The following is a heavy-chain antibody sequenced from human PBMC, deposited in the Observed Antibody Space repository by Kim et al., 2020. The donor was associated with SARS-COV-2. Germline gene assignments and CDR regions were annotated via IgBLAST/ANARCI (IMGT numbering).Heavy chain of an antibody. J-gene: IGHJ6*03. V-gene: IGHV1-69*04. CDR1: GGTFSSYA. Sequence: SVKVSCKASGGTFSSYAISWVRQAPGQGLEWMGRIIPILGIANYAQKFQGRVTITADQSTSTAYMELSSLRSEDTAVYHCARFSREQQLVIYYYYYMYV. CDR3: ARFSREQQLVIYYYYYMYV. CDR2: IIPILGIA. D-gene: IGHD6-13*01.